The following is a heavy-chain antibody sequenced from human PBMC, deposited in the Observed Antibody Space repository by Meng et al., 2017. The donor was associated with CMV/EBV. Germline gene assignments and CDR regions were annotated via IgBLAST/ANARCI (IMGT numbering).Heavy chain of an antibody. V-gene: IGHV4-34*01. CDR1: GGSFSGYY. Sequence: GSLRLSCAVYGGSFSGYYWSWIRQPPGKGLEWIGEINHSGSTNYNPSLKSRVTISVDTSKNQFSLKLSSVTAADTAVYYCASITRRYSSGWYVGSNGVQNDYWGQGTLVTVSS. CDR2: INHSGST. D-gene: IGHD6-19*01. J-gene: IGHJ4*02. CDR3: ASITRRYSSGWYVGSNGVQNDY.